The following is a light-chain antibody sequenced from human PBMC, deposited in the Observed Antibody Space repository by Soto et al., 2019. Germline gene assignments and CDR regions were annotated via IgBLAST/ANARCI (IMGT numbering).Light chain of an antibody. Sequence: SALTKPASVSGSPGQSITISCTGTSSDVGGYNYVSWYQQHPGKAPKLMIYDVSNRPSGVSNRFSGSKSGNTASLTISGLQAEDEADYYCSSYTSSSTLVFGTGTKVNVL. CDR2: DVS. J-gene: IGLJ1*01. CDR1: SSDVGGYNY. CDR3: SSYTSSSTLV. V-gene: IGLV2-14*01.